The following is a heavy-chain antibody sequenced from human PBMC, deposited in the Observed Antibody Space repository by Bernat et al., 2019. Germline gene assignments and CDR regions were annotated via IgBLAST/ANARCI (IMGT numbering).Heavy chain of an antibody. CDR3: AREEGSSSWLVGYYYYYMDV. V-gene: IGHV1-18*01. CDR1: GYTFTSYG. J-gene: IGHJ6*03. Sequence: QVQLVHSGAEVKKPGASVKVSCKASGYTFTSYGISWVRQAPGQGLEWMGWISAYNGNTNYAQKLQGRVTMTTDTSTGTAYMELRSLKSDDTAVYYFAREEGSSSWLVGYYYYYMDVWGKGTTVTVSS. D-gene: IGHD6-13*01. CDR2: ISAYNGNT.